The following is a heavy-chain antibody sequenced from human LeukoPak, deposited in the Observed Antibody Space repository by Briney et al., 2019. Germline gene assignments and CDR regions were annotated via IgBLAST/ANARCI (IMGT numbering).Heavy chain of an antibody. Sequence: GGSLRLSCAASGFTCSNYGMHWVRQAPGKGLEWLAIMWYDGSIKYYADSAKGRFTISRDNSKNTVFLQMNSLRAEDTAVYYCARGRDGYNYYYYYYMDVWGKGTTVTVSS. CDR3: ARGRDGYNYYYYYYMDV. V-gene: IGHV3-33*02. CDR1: GFTCSNYG. D-gene: IGHD5-24*01. J-gene: IGHJ6*03. CDR2: MWYDGSIK.